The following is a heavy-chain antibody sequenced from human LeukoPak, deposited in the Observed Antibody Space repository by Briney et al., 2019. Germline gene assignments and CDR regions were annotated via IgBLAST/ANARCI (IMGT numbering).Heavy chain of an antibody. CDR2: IRQDGSEK. V-gene: IGHV3-7*01. CDR3: ARYWDIVHTMGSRFDY. Sequence: GGSLRLSCAASGFTFSSYWMSWVRQAPGKELEWVANIRQDGSEKYYVNSVKGRFTISRDNAKNSLYLEMNSLRAEDTAVYYCARYWDIVHTMGSRFDYWGQGTLVTVSS. D-gene: IGHD5-12*01. J-gene: IGHJ4*02. CDR1: GFTFSSYW.